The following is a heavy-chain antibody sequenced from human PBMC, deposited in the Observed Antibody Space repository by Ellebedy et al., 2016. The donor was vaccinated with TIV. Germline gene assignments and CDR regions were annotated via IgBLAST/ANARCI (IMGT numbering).Heavy chain of an antibody. Sequence: SETLSLTCTVSGGSLSTYYWSWVRQPPGKGLEWIGYIYDTGSTSYSPSLRSRVSISIDTSKNQFSLRLNSVTAADTAVYYCAREAVEVATVEEFYYYMDAWGKGTTVTVSS. V-gene: IGHV4-59*01. D-gene: IGHD5-24*01. CDR2: IYDTGST. CDR1: GGSLSTYY. CDR3: AREAVEVATVEEFYYYMDA. J-gene: IGHJ6*03.